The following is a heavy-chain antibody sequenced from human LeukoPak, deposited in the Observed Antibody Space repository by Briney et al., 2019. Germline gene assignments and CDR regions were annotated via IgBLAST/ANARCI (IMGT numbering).Heavy chain of an antibody. CDR3: ARARGYDGSDYYYGFFDY. CDR1: GFTFSNYG. D-gene: IGHD3-22*01. J-gene: IGHJ4*02. CDR2: IWFDGSKT. V-gene: IGHV3-33*01. Sequence: GRSLRLSCAASGFTFSNYGMHWVRQAPGKGLEWVAVIWFDGSKTYHADSVKGRFTISRDNSKDTLYLQMNSLRAEDTAVYYCARARGYDGSDYYYGFFDYWGQGTLVTVSS.